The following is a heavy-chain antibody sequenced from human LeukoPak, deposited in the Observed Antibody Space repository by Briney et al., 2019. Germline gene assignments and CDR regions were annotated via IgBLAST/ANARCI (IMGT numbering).Heavy chain of an antibody. D-gene: IGHD1-1*01. Sequence: PSETLSLTCAVYGGPFSGYYWSWIRQPPGKGLEWIAEINHSGSTNYNPSLKSRVTISVDTSKNQFSLKLSSVTAADTAVYFCARVVSLETQAPYFDYWGQGTLVTVSS. J-gene: IGHJ4*02. V-gene: IGHV4-34*01. CDR1: GGPFSGYY. CDR3: ARVVSLETQAPYFDY. CDR2: INHSGST.